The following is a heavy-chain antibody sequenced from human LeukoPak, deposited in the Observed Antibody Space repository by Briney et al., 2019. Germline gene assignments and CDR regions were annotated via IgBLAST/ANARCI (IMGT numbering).Heavy chain of an antibody. V-gene: IGHV1-69*04. CDR1: GGTFSSYA. CDR2: IIPILGIA. CDR3: AREYYDSSGPFDY. J-gene: IGHJ4*02. D-gene: IGHD3-22*01. Sequence: SVKVSCKASGGTFSSYAISWVRQAPGQGLEWMGRIIPILGIANYAQKFQGRVTITADKSTSTAYMELSSLRSEDTAVYYCAREYYDSSGPFDYWGQGTLVTVSS.